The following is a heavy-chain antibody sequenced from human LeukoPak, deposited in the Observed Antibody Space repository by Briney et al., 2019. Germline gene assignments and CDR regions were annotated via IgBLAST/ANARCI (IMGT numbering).Heavy chain of an antibody. CDR3: VREYHGGYFDF. CDR2: IYPIPGTA. CDR1: RYTLTDYY. Sequence: ASVKVSCKACRYTLTDYYIHWVRQAPGQGLEWMGVIYPIPGTASYPQGFQDRVTMTRDTSTSTVNMELGSLRSEDTAMYYCVREYHGGYFDFWGQGTLVTVA. D-gene: IGHD3-16*01. J-gene: IGHJ4*02. V-gene: IGHV1-46*03.